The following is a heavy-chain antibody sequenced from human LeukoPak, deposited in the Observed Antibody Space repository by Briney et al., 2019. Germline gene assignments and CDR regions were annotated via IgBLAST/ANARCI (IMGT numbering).Heavy chain of an antibody. V-gene: IGHV4-4*07. CDR3: ASGSSGYDP. CDR1: GGPISNYY. CDR2: IYSSGTT. D-gene: IGHD5-12*01. Sequence: PSETLSLTCTVSGGPISNYYWSSIRQPAGKGLEWIGRIYSSGTTIYNPSLKSRVTMSVDTSKDQFSLKLSSVTAADTAVYFCASGSSGYDPWGQGTLVTVSS. J-gene: IGHJ5*02.